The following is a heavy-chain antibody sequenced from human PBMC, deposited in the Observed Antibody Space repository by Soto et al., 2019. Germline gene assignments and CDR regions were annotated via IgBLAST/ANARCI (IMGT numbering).Heavy chain of an antibody. J-gene: IGHJ6*02. CDR1: GGTFSSYT. Sequence: QVQLVQSGAEVKKPGSSVKVSCKASGGTFSSYTISWVRQAPGQGLEWMGRIIPILGIANYAQKFQGRVTITADKPTSTAYLGLSSLRSEDTAVYYCARGAETTVLEWSYYGMAVWGQGTTVTVSS. CDR3: ARGAETTVLEWSYYGMAV. D-gene: IGHD3-3*01. V-gene: IGHV1-69*02. CDR2: IIPILGIA.